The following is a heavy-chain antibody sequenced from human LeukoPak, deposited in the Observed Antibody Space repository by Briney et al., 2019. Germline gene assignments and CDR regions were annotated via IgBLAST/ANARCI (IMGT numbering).Heavy chain of an antibody. D-gene: IGHD4-17*01. CDR2: IIPTFGTA. V-gene: IGHV1-69*13. J-gene: IGHJ5*02. CDR3: ARGRWVNTVTDWFDP. Sequence: SVKVFCNASRGTFSTYAISWVRQAPRQGLECMGGIIPTFGTADYAQKSQGRVTITADESTSTVYMELSSLRSEDTAVYYCARGRWVNTVTDWFDPWGQGSLVTVSS. CDR1: RGTFSTYA.